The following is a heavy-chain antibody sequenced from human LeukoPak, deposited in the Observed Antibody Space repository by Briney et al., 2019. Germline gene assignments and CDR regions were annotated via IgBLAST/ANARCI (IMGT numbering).Heavy chain of an antibody. D-gene: IGHD3-9*01. CDR3: AKGVKVPLLRYFSYYMDV. V-gene: IGHV3-21*01. J-gene: IGHJ6*03. CDR1: GFTFNTYT. CDR2: ITASSTAI. Sequence: GGSLRLSCAASGFTFNTYTMNWVRQAPGKGLEWVSSITASSTAIYSADSVKGRFTISRDNSKNTLYLQMNSLRAEDTAVYYCAKGVKVPLLRYFSYYMDVWGKGTTVTISS.